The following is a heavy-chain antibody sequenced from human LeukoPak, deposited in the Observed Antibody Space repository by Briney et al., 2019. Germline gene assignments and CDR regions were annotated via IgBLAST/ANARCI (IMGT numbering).Heavy chain of an antibody. J-gene: IGHJ4*02. Sequence: SVKVSCKASGGTFSSYAISWVRQAPGQGLEWMGGIIPIFGTANYAQKFQGRVTITADKSTSTAYMELSSLRSEDTAVYYCARGFGPYYYDSTGYYNFDYWGQGTLVTVSS. V-gene: IGHV1-69*06. D-gene: IGHD3-22*01. CDR1: GGTFSSYA. CDR2: IIPIFGTA. CDR3: ARGFGPYYYDSTGYYNFDY.